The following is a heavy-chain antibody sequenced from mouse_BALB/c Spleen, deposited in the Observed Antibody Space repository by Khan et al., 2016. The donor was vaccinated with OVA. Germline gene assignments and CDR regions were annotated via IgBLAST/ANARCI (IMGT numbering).Heavy chain of an antibody. Sequence: QVQLKQSGPGLVQPSQSLSITCTVSNFSLTSFGVHWVRQSPGKGLEWLGVIWSGGSTDSNAAFISRLSISKDNSKSQVFFKMNSLQVNDTAIYYCGRGNGYYVWYFDVWGAGTTVTVSS. CDR3: GRGNGYYVWYFDV. V-gene: IGHV2-2*02. J-gene: IGHJ1*01. D-gene: IGHD2-3*01. CDR2: IWSGGST. CDR1: NFSLTSFG.